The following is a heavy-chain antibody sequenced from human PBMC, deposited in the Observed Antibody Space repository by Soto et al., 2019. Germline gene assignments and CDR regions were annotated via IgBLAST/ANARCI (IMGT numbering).Heavy chain of an antibody. CDR3: ARLLDYRDTAMVPSYFDY. V-gene: IGHV5-51*01. CDR2: IYPGDSDT. J-gene: IGHJ4*02. Sequence: PGESLKISCKGSGYSFTSYWIGWVRQMPGKGLEWMGIIYPGDSDTRYSPSFQGQVTISADKSISTVYLQWSSLKASDTAMYYCARLLDYRDTAMVPSYFDYWGQGTLVTVSS. CDR1: GYSFTSYW. D-gene: IGHD5-18*01.